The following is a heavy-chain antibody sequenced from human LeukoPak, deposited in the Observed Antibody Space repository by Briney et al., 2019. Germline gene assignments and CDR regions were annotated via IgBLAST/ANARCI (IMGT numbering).Heavy chain of an antibody. V-gene: IGHV4-59*01. CDR3: ARGMAGRLAPFDY. CDR1: GGSISSYY. Sequence: SETLSLTCTVSGGSISSYYWSWIRQPPGKGLEWIGYIYYSGSTNYNPSLKSRVTILVDTSQNQFSPTLNSVTAADTALYYCARGMAGRLAPFDYWGQGTLVTVSS. CDR2: IYYSGST. D-gene: IGHD6-6*01. J-gene: IGHJ4*02.